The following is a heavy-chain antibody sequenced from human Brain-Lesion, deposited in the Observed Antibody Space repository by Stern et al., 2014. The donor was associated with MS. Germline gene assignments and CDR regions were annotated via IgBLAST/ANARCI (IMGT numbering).Heavy chain of an antibody. CDR1: GGTFNVYA. J-gene: IGHJ6*02. Sequence: QMQLVQSGAEVKRPGSSVKVYCQASGGTFNVYAINWLRQAPGQGFEWIGGIIPVLGIPNYAQKFQGRVTITADGSTRTSSMHLNSLRSNDTAVYYCARDGRHTDNYGLDVWGQGTTVVVSS. V-gene: IGHV1-69*01. D-gene: IGHD3-9*01. CDR3: ARDGRHTDNYGLDV. CDR2: IIPVLGIP.